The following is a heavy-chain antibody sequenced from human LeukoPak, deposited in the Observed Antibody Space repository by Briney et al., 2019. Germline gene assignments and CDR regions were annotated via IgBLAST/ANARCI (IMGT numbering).Heavy chain of an antibody. CDR3: ARVVGHYDFWSADEWRWFDP. CDR2: IYTSGST. J-gene: IGHJ5*02. Sequence: SETLSLTCTVSGGSISRYYWSWIRQPAGKGLEWIGRIYTSGSTNYNPSLKSRVTMSVDTSKNQFSLKLSSVTAADTAVYYCARVVGHYDFWSADEWRWFDPWGQGTLVTVSS. CDR1: GGSISRYY. D-gene: IGHD3-3*01. V-gene: IGHV4-4*07.